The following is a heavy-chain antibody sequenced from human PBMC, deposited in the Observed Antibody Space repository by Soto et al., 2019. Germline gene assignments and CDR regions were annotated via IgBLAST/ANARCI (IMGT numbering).Heavy chain of an antibody. CDR3: ARDSSGWYPMYYFDY. CDR1: GFTFSSYG. CDR2: IWYDGSNK. D-gene: IGHD6-19*01. J-gene: IGHJ4*02. Sequence: GGSLRLSCAASGFTFSSYGMHWVRQAPGKGLEWVAVIWYDGSNKYYADSVKGRFTISRDNSKNTLYLQMNSLRAEDTAVYYCARDSSGWYPMYYFDYWGQGTLVTVSS. V-gene: IGHV3-33*01.